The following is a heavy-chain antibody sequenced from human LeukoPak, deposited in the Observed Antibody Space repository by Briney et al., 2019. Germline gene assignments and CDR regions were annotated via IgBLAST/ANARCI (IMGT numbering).Heavy chain of an antibody. CDR3: ASATGYSSGSGAFDI. D-gene: IGHD6-19*01. V-gene: IGHV1-2*04. J-gene: IGHJ3*02. Sequence: ASVKVSCKASGGTFSSYAISWVRQAPGQGLEWMGWINPNSGGTNYAQKFQGWVTMTRDTSISTAYMELSRLRSDDTAVYYCASATGYSSGSGAFDIWGQGTMVTVSS. CDR2: INPNSGGT. CDR1: GGTFSSYA.